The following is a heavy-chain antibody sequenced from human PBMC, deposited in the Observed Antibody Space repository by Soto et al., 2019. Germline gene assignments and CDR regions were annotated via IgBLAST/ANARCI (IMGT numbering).Heavy chain of an antibody. CDR1: GFTFSSYA. D-gene: IGHD3-10*01. CDR3: AKDQGGLYGSGTYEG. J-gene: IGHJ4*02. CDR2: ISGSGGST. V-gene: IGHV3-23*01. Sequence: PGGSLRLSCAASGFTFSSYAMSWVRQAPGKGLEWVSAISGSGGSTYYADSVKGRFTISRDNSKNTLYLQMNSLRAEDTAVYYCAKDQGGLYGSGTYEGWGQGTLVTVSS.